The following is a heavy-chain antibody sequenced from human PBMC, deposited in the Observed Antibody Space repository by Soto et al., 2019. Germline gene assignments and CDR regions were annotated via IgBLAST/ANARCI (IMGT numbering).Heavy chain of an antibody. D-gene: IGHD1-20*01. CDR1: GFTFSSYS. CDR2: ISSSSYI. V-gene: IGHV3-21*01. J-gene: IGHJ3*02. CDR3: ARDPYNWNPSNAFDI. Sequence: GGSLRLSCAASGFTFSSYSMNWVRQAPGKGLEWVSSISSSSYIYYADSVKGRFTISRDNAKNSLYLQMNSLRAEDTAVYYCARDPYNWNPSNAFDIWGQGTMVTVSS.